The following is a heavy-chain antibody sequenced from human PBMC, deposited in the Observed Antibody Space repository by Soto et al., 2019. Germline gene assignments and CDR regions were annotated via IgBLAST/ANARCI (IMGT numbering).Heavy chain of an antibody. V-gene: IGHV3-30-3*01. CDR1: GFTFSSYA. J-gene: IGHJ4*02. CDR3: ASEQTAVLRGVLDY. D-gene: IGHD4-17*01. CDR2: ISYDGSNK. Sequence: QVQLVESGGGVVQPGRSLRLSCAASGFTFSSYAMHWVRQAPGKGLEWVAVISYDGSNKYYAESVKGRFTISRDNSKNTLYLQMNSLRAEDTAVYYCASEQTAVLRGVLDYWGQGTLVTVSS.